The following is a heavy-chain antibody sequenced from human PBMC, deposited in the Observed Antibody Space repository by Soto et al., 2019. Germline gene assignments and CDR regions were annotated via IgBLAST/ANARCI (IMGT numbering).Heavy chain of an antibody. V-gene: IGHV2-5*01. Sequence: QITLEESGPTLVRPTQPLTLTCTVSGFSLSTDAVGVAWIRQPPGKALEWLALIYWNDEARYKSSLNNRLTITKDTSKHQVVLTMTDMAPLDTATYFCAHRIAAPGRTLDYWGQGILVTVSS. D-gene: IGHD6-13*01. CDR3: AHRIAAPGRTLDY. CDR1: GFSLSTDAVG. J-gene: IGHJ4*02. CDR2: IYWNDEA.